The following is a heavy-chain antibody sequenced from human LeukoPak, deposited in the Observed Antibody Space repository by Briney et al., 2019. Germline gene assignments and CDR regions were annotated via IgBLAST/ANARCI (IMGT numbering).Heavy chain of an antibody. CDR1: GFTFSDST. CDR3: TSVQDSSGYSDD. Sequence: GGSLRLSCAASGFTFSDSTIHWVRQASGKGLEWVGRIRSKGYSYATANAASVKGRFTISREDSKNTAYLQMNSLKTEDTAVYYCTSVQDSSGYSDDWGQGTLVTVSS. D-gene: IGHD3-22*01. CDR2: IRSKGYSYAT. J-gene: IGHJ4*02. V-gene: IGHV3-73*01.